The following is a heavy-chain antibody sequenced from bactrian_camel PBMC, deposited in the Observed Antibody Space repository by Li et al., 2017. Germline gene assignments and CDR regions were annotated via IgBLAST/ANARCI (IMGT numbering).Heavy chain of an antibody. CDR1: ADLRNNC. V-gene: IGHV3S53*01. CDR3: AAQFSRRLGGTWGPILLSNEYDY. J-gene: IGHJ4*01. CDR2: IDSDGST. Sequence: HVQLVESGGGSVQTGGSLRITCSVPADLRNNCLGWFRQAPGKEREGVASIDSDGSTRYADSVKGRFTISQDDANNTLHLHMNNLKAEDTGMYYCAAQFSRRLGGTWGPILLSNEYDYWGQGTQVTVS. D-gene: IGHD5*01.